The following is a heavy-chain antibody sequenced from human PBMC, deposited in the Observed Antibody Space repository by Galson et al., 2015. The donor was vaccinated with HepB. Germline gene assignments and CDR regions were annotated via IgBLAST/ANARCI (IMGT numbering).Heavy chain of an antibody. D-gene: IGHD3-10*01. V-gene: IGHV1-18*01. CDR1: GYTFTSYG. CDR2: ISAYNGNT. CDR3: ARDGSGSPPYYYYYYGMDV. J-gene: IGHJ6*02. Sequence: SVKVSCKASGYTFTSYGISWVRQAPGQGLEWMGWISAYNGNTNYAQKLQGRVTMTTDTSTSTAYMELRSLRSDDTAVYYCARDGSGSPPYYYYYYGMDVWGQGTTVTVSS.